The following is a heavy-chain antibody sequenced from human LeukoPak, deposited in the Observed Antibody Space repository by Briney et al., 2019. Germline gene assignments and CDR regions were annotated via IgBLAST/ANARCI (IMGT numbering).Heavy chain of an antibody. D-gene: IGHD6-13*01. CDR2: IKEDGSET. J-gene: IGHJ4*02. V-gene: IGHV3-7*01. CDR3: ATSSWYRFDY. Sequence: PGRSLRLSCAASGFTFSHYWMTWVRQAPGKGLEWVATIKEDGSETYYVDSVQGRSTISRDNANNTLYLQMSSVGAEDTALYYCATSSWYRFDYWGQGILVTVSS. CDR1: GFTFSHYW.